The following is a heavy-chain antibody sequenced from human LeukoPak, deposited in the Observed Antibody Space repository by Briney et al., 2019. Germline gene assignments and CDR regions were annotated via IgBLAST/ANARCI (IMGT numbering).Heavy chain of an antibody. CDR3: ARVAVAGNWFDP. V-gene: IGHV3-48*03. J-gene: IGHJ5*02. Sequence: GGSLRLPCAASGFTFSSYEMNWVRQAPGKGLEWVSYISSSGSTGYADSVKGRFTISRDNAKNSLYLQMNSLRAEDTALYYCARVAVAGNWFDPWGQGTLVTVSS. CDR1: GFTFSSYE. D-gene: IGHD6-19*01. CDR2: ISSSGST.